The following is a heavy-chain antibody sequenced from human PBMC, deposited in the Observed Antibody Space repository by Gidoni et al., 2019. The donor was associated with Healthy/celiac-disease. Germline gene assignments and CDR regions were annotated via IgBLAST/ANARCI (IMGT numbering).Heavy chain of an antibody. D-gene: IGHD2-2*01. Sequence: QVQLVESGGGVVQPGRSLRLSCAASGFTFSSYGMPWVRQAPGKGLGWVAVISYDGSNKYYADSVKGRFTISRDNSKNTLYLQMNSLRAEDTAVYYCAKDVGRVVPAAPSYWGQGTLVTVSS. CDR1: GFTFSSYG. CDR2: ISYDGSNK. J-gene: IGHJ4*02. CDR3: AKDVGRVVPAAPSY. V-gene: IGHV3-30*18.